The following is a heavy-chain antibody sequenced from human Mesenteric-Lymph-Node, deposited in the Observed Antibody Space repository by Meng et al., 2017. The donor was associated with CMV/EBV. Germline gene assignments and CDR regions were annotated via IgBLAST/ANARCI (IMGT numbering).Heavy chain of an antibody. Sequence: GESLKISCAASGFTFSNYWMHWVRQAPGKGLVWVSRISTDGRSTMYADSVKGRFTISRDNAKNTLYLQMNSLRAEDTAVYYCARLQTSGYGHFDYWGQGTLVTVSS. D-gene: IGHD5-12*01. CDR2: ISTDGRST. CDR3: ARLQTSGYGHFDY. CDR1: GFTFSNYW. J-gene: IGHJ4*02. V-gene: IGHV3-74*03.